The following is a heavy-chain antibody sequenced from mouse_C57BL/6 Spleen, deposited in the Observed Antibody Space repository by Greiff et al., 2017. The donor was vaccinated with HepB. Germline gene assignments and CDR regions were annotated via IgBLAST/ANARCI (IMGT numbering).Heavy chain of an antibody. V-gene: IGHV1-69*01. CDR1: GYTFTSYW. J-gene: IGHJ2*01. D-gene: IGHD4-1*01. Sequence: QVQLQQPGAELVMPGASVKLSCKASGYTFTSYWMHWVKQRRGQGLEWIGEIDPSDSYTNYNQKFKGKTTLTVDKSSSTAYMHLSSLTSEDYAVYYSARGLGHGYYCDYWGQGTTLTVSS. CDR2: IDPSDSYT. CDR3: ARGLGHGYYCDY.